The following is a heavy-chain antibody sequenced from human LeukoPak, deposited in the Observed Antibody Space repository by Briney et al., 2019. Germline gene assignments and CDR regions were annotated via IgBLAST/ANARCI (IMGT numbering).Heavy chain of an antibody. CDR1: GFTFSSYW. CDR2: ISYDGSNK. V-gene: IGHV3-30-3*01. CDR3: ARDQGYVPH. Sequence: PGGSLRLSCAASGFTFSSYWMRWVRHAPGKGLVWVAVISYDGSNKYYADSVKGRFTISRDNSKNTLYLQMNSLRAEDTAVYYCARDQGYVPHWGQGTLVTVSS. D-gene: IGHD6-13*01. J-gene: IGHJ4*02.